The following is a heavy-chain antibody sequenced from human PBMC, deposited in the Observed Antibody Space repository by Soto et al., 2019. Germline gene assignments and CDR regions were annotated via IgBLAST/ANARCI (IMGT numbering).Heavy chain of an antibody. CDR1: GYSFNSYE. CDR3: AKALPSFGVVTTNIFDY. V-gene: IGHV1-8*01. CDR2: ISPNRGTT. J-gene: IGHJ4*02. Sequence: GASVKVSCKASGYSFNSYEISWVRQATGQGLEWMAWISPNRGTTGYAQRFQGRLSVTFNTSLTTVYMELSGLRSDDTAVYYCAKALPSFGVVTTNIFDYWGQGTLVTVSS. D-gene: IGHD3-3*01.